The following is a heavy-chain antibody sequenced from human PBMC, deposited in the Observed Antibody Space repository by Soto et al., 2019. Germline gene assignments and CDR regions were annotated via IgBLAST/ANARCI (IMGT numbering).Heavy chain of an antibody. Sequence: GGSLRLSCAASGFTFSSYGMHWVRQAPGKGLEWVAVISYDGSNKYYADSVKGRFTISRDNSKNTLYLQMNSLRAEDTAVYYCAKDLSMVAATYYYCGMDVWGQGTTVTVSS. CDR2: ISYDGSNK. CDR3: AKDLSMVAATYYYCGMDV. CDR1: GFTFSSYG. J-gene: IGHJ6*02. D-gene: IGHD2-15*01. V-gene: IGHV3-30*18.